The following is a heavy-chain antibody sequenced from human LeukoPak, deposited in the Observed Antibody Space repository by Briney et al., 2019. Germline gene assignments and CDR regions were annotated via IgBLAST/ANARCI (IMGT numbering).Heavy chain of an antibody. CDR1: GGPISSSSYY. J-gene: IGHJ6*03. CDR2: IYYSGST. CDR3: AGTYYYGSGSYYNPYYYYYMDV. Sequence: PSETLSLTCTVSGGPISSSSYYWGWIRQPPGKGLEWIGSIYYSGSTYYNPSLKSRVTISVDTSKNQFSLKLSSVTAADTAVYYCAGTYYYGSGSYYNPYYYYYMDVWGKGTTVTVSS. V-gene: IGHV4-39*07. D-gene: IGHD3-10*01.